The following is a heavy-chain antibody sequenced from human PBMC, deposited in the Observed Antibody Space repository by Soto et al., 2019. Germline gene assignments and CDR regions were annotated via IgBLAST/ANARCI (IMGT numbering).Heavy chain of an antibody. Sequence: SETLSLTCTVSGGSINSGGYSWTWIRQPPGKGLEWIGFIYHTGTTYYNPSLKSRVTISVDRSKNQFSLKLNSVTAADTAVYYCARASTTVTTLDYWGQGTLVTVSS. D-gene: IGHD4-17*01. CDR1: GGSINSGGYS. J-gene: IGHJ4*02. CDR3: ARASTTVTTLDY. V-gene: IGHV4-30-2*01. CDR2: IYHTGTT.